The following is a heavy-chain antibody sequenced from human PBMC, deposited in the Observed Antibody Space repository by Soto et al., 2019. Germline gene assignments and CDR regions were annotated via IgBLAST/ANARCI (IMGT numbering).Heavy chain of an antibody. CDR1: GFTFSNAW. Sequence: PGGSLRLSCAASGFTFSNAWMNWVRQARGKGLEWVGRIKSKTDGGTTDYAAPVKGRFTISRDDSKNTLYLQMNSLKTEDTAVYYCTTEYYYDSSGYYYDYFDYWGQGTLVSVSS. J-gene: IGHJ4*02. V-gene: IGHV3-15*07. CDR2: IKSKTDGGTT. D-gene: IGHD3-22*01. CDR3: TTEYYYDSSGYYYDYFDY.